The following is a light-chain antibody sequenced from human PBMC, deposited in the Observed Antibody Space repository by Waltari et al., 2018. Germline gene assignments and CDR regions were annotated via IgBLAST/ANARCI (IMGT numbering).Light chain of an antibody. CDR1: QNIGTH. CDR3: QQFDRSPPVT. CDR2: HAS. V-gene: IGKV3-15*01. J-gene: IGKJ4*01. Sequence: EIVMTQSPDTLSVSPGESATLLCRASQNIGTHSAWYQQKPGQTPRLLIYHASIRATDIPARFSGSGSGTEFTLTISRLEPEDFAMYYCQQFDRSPPVTFGGGTKVEIK.